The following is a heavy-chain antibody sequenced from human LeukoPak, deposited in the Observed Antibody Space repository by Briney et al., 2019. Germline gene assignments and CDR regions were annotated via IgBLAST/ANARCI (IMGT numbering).Heavy chain of an antibody. J-gene: IGHJ4*02. D-gene: IGHD1-1*01. CDR2: ISWNSGSI. CDR1: GFTFDDYA. V-gene: IGHV3-9*01. Sequence: GRSLRLSCAASGFTFDDYAMHWVRQAPGKGLEWVSGISWNSGSIGYADSVKGRFTISRDNAKNTLSLQMNSLRAEDTAVYYCVRTIGTTVFDYWGQGNLVTVSS. CDR3: VRTIGTTVFDY.